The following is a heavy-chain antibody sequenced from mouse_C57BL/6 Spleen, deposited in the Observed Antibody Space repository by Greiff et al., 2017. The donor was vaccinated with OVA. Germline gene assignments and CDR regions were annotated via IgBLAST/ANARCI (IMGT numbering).Heavy chain of an antibody. CDR3: ARRGNYYGSSYVGWYFDV. Sequence: VQLQQSGPELVKPGASVKLSCKASGYTFTSYDINWVKQRPGQGLEWIGWIYPRDGSTKYNEKFTGKATLTVDPSSSAAYMELHSLTSEDSAVYFCARRGNYYGSSYVGWYFDVWGTGTTVTVSS. CDR2: IYPRDGST. V-gene: IGHV1-85*01. J-gene: IGHJ1*03. CDR1: GYTFTSYD. D-gene: IGHD1-1*01.